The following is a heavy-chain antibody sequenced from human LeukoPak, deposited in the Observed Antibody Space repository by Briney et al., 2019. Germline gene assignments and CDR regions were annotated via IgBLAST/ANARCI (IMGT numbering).Heavy chain of an antibody. CDR3: ARDHWSHYYGSGRENYFDP. D-gene: IGHD3-10*01. Sequence: ASVKVSCTASGYSFTMYGISWVRQAPGQGLEWMGWISGFNAYTNYAQKLQGRVTMTTDTSTSTAYMEVRGLRSDDTAVYYCARDHWSHYYGSGRENYFDPWGQGTLVTVSS. CDR1: GYSFTMYG. V-gene: IGHV1-18*01. CDR2: ISGFNAYT. J-gene: IGHJ5*02.